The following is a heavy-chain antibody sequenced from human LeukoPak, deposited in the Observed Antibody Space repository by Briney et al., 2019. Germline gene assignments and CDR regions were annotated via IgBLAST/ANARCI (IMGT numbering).Heavy chain of an antibody. V-gene: IGHV3-74*01. CDR3: ARDQREDSSSSPFDY. D-gene: IGHD6-13*01. CDR1: GFTFSSYW. J-gene: IGHJ4*02. Sequence: PGGSLRLSCAASGFTFSSYWMHWVRQAPGKGLVWVSRINSDGSSTSYADSVKGRFTISRDNAKNTLYLQMNSLRAEDTAVYYCARDQREDSSSSPFDYWGQGTLVTVSS. CDR2: INSDGSST.